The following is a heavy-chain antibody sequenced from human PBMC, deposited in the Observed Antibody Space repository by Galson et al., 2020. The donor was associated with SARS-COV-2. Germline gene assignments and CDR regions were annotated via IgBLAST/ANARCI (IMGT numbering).Heavy chain of an antibody. CDR2: IYNSGST. CDR1: GGSISSYY. CDR3: ARQGGFLDLYYYYYMDV. J-gene: IGHJ6*03. D-gene: IGHD3-3*01. Sequence: SETLSLTCTVSGGSISSYYWSWIRQPPGTGLEWIGSIYNSGSTNYNPSLKSRVTISVDTSKNQFSLKLSSVTAADTAAYYCARQGGFLDLYYYYYMDVWGKGTTVTVSS. V-gene: IGHV4-59*08.